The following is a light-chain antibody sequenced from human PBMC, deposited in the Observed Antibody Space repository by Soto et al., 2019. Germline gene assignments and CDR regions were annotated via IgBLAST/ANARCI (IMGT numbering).Light chain of an antibody. CDR2: QVS. V-gene: IGKV2-30*01. J-gene: IGKJ2*01. Sequence: DVVMSQSPLSLPVTLGQPASISCRSSQSLVYSDGYTYLSWFQQRPGQSPRRLIYQVSNRDSGVPDRFSGGGSGTDFTLKISRVEAEDVGVYYCMQGTHWPYTFGQGTKLEI. CDR3: MQGTHWPYT. CDR1: QSLVYSDGYTY.